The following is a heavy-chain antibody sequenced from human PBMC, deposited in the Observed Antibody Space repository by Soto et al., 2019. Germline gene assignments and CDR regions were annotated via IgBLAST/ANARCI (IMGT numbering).Heavy chain of an antibody. CDR1: GGSISSGDYY. Sequence: SETLSLTCTVSGGSISSGDYYWSWIRQPPGKGLEWIGYIYYSGSTYYNPSLKSRVTISVDTSKNQFSLKLSSVTAADTAVYYCATCQSVGVGNWFDPWGLGTLVTVSS. CDR3: ATCQSVGVGNWFDP. V-gene: IGHV4-30-4*01. CDR2: IYYSGST. D-gene: IGHD1-26*01. J-gene: IGHJ5*02.